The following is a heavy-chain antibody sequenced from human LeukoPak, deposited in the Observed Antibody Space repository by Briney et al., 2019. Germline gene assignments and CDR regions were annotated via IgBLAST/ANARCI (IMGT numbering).Heavy chain of an antibody. D-gene: IGHD3-10*01. CDR2: ISGSGSTK. CDR1: GFTFSSFE. V-gene: IGHV3-48*03. Sequence: PGGSLRLSCAASGFTFSSFEMNWVRQAPGKGPEWLSYISGSGSTKYYADSVKGRFTISRDNAKNSLFLQLNSLRAEDTALYYCARVRPYSETNYDPYYYYVDVWGKGTTVTVPS. J-gene: IGHJ6*03. CDR3: ARVRPYSETNYDPYYYYVDV.